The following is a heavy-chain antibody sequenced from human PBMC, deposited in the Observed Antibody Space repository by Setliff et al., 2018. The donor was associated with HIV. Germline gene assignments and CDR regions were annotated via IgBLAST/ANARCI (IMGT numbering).Heavy chain of an antibody. CDR1: GGTFKNFA. V-gene: IGHV1-69*05. CDR2: IIPISGTA. D-gene: IGHD6-13*01. CDR3: ASAPGIAAPTRGY. Sequence: ASVKVSCKASGGTFKNFAINWVRQAPGQGLEWMGGIIPISGTAVYAQNFRGRVTVTTDDSTNTAYMEISSLKSDDTAVYYCASAPGIAAPTRGYWGQGTLVTVSS. J-gene: IGHJ4*02.